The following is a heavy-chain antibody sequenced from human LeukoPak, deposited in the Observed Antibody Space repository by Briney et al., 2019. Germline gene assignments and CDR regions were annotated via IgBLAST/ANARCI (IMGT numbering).Heavy chain of an antibody. V-gene: IGHV1-2*02. CDR2: INPNSGGT. J-gene: IGHJ4*02. Sequence: GASVKVSCKASGYTFTDYYIHWVRQAPGQGLEWMGWINPNSGGTNYAQKFQGRVTMTRDMSTSTVYMELSSLRSEDTAVYYCARAPFNYYDSSGPYFDYWGQGTLVTVSS. CDR3: ARAPFNYYDSSGPYFDY. D-gene: IGHD3-22*01. CDR1: GYTFTDYY.